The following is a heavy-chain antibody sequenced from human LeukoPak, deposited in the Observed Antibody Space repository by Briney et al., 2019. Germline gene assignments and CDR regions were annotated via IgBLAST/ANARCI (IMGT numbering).Heavy chain of an antibody. CDR2: IWYDGSNK. CDR3: ARDRNYGYNYIFADYGAFDI. Sequence: PGGSLRLSWAAPGFTFSSYGMHWVRQAPGKGLDWVAAIWYDGSNKYYADSVKGRFTISRDNSKNTPYLQMTSLRAEDTAVYYCARDRNYGYNYIFADYGAFDIWGQGTMVTVSS. CDR1: GFTFSSYG. D-gene: IGHD5-24*01. V-gene: IGHV3-33*01. J-gene: IGHJ3*02.